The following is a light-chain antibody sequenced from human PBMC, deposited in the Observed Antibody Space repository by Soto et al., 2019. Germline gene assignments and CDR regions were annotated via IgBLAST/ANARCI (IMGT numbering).Light chain of an antibody. CDR2: GAS. CDR1: ESVSSN. CDR3: QQYNNWWT. Sequence: EIVMTQSPVTLSMSPGERATLSCRAGESVSSNLAWYQQKPGQAPRLLIYGASTMATGVPARFTGSGSGTEFTLTISSLQFDDSAVYYCQQYNNWWTFGQGTKVEIK. J-gene: IGKJ1*01. V-gene: IGKV3-15*01.